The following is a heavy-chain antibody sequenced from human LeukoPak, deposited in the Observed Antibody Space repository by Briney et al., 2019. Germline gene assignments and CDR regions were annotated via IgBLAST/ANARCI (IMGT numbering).Heavy chain of an antibody. CDR3: AKRSGGGSCLFDY. D-gene: IGHD2-15*01. CDR1: GFTFSSYA. CDR2: ISSNGGST. J-gene: IGHJ4*02. V-gene: IGHV3-64*01. Sequence: GGSLRLSCAASGFTFSSYAMHWVRQAPGKGLEYVSAISSNGGSTYYANSVKGRFTISRDNSKNTLYLQMGSLRAEDTAVYYCAKRSGGGSCLFDYWGQGTLVTVSS.